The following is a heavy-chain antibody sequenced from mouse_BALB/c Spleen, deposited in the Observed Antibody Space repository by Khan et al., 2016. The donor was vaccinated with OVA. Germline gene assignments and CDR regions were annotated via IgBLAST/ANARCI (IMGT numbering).Heavy chain of an antibody. V-gene: IGHV5-6*01. CDR1: GFTFSTYG. CDR2: INTGGAYT. D-gene: IGHD1-1*01. CDR3: ARLAYYYNSEGFAY. Sequence: EVELVESGGDFVRPGGSLKLSCAASGFTFSTYGMSWVRQTPDKRLEWVATINTGGAYTYYPDSVKGRFTISRDNAKNTLYLQLSSQKSEDTAIYYCARLAYYYNSEGFAYWGQGTLVTVSA. J-gene: IGHJ3*01.